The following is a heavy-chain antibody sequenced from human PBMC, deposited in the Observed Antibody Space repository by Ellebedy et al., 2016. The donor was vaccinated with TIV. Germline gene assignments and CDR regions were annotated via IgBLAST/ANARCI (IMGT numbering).Heavy chain of an antibody. J-gene: IGHJ4*02. V-gene: IGHV3-23*01. D-gene: IGHD3-22*01. Sequence: PGGSLRLSCAASGFTFSSYAMSWVRQAPGKGLEWVSAISGSGGSTYYADSVKGRFTISRDNSKNTLYLQMNSLKTEDTAVYYCTTEDYYDSSGQGYWGQGTLVTVSS. CDR3: TTEDYYDSSGQGY. CDR1: GFTFSSYA. CDR2: ISGSGGST.